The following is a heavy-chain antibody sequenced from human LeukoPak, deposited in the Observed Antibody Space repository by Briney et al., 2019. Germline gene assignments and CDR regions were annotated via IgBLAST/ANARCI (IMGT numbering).Heavy chain of an antibody. Sequence: HPGGSLRLSCAASGFTFSSYAMSWVRQAPGKGLEWVSAISGSGGSTYYADSVKGRFTISRDNSKNTLYLQMNSLRAEDTAVYYCAKEAGEHYDSSGYYRGLYYYYGMDVWGQGTTVTVSS. CDR3: AKEAGEHYDSSGYYRGLYYYYGMDV. D-gene: IGHD3-22*01. J-gene: IGHJ6*02. CDR1: GFTFSSYA. CDR2: ISGSGGST. V-gene: IGHV3-23*01.